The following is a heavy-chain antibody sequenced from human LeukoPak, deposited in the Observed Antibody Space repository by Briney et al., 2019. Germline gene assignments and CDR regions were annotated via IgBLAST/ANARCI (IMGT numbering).Heavy chain of an antibody. CDR3: ARVGSTIAVAAPFDY. D-gene: IGHD6-19*01. CDR2: ISAYNGNT. CDR1: GYTFTIYG. J-gene: IGHJ4*02. V-gene: IGHV1-18*01. Sequence: GASVKVSCKPSGYTFTIYGISWVRQAPGQGLEWMGWISAYNGNTNYAQKLQGRVTMTTDTSTSTAYMELRSLRSDDTAVYYCARVGSTIAVAAPFDYWGQGTLVTVSS.